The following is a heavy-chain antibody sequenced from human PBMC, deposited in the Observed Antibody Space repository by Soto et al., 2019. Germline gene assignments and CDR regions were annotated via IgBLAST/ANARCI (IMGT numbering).Heavy chain of an antibody. CDR2: INPNSGGT. J-gene: IGHJ5*02. CDR3: ARDPRPDIVLMVYAHRGFDP. CDR1: GYTFTSSG. V-gene: IGHV1-2*02. D-gene: IGHD2-8*01. Sequence: GASVKVSCKASGYTFTSSGMSWVRQAPGQGLEWMGWINPNSGGTNYAQKFQGRVTMTRDTSISTAYMELSRLRSDDTAVYYCARDPRPDIVLMVYAHRGFDPWGQGTLVTVSS.